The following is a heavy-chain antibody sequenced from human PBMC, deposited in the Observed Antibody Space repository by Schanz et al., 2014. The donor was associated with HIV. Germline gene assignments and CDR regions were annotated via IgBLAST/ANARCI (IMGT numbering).Heavy chain of an antibody. CDR3: ARGEAITSYYHYYGMDV. J-gene: IGHJ6*02. Sequence: QVQLVESGGGVVQPGRSLRLSCAASGFTFSSYGIHWVRQAPGKGLEWVAVVSYDGSNKYYADSVKGRFTISRDNSKNTLYLQMNSLRAEDTAVYYCARGEAITSYYHYYGMDVWGQGTTVTVSS. D-gene: IGHD1-20*01. CDR2: VSYDGSNK. V-gene: IGHV3-30*03. CDR1: GFTFSSYG.